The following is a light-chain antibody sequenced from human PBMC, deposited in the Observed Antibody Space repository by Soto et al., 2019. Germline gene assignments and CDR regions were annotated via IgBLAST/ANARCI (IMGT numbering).Light chain of an antibody. CDR2: GAY. CDR3: QQYNNWPPPLT. Sequence: EIVMTQSPATLSVSPGERATLSCRASQRVSSNLAWYQQKPGQAPRLLIYGAYPRATGIPARFSGSGSGTEFTLTISSLQSEDFAVYYCQQYNNWPPPLTFGGGTKVEIK. CDR1: QRVSSN. V-gene: IGKV3-15*01. J-gene: IGKJ4*01.